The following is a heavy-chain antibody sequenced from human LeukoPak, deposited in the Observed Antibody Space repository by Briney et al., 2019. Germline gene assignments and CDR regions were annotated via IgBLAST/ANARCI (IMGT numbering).Heavy chain of an antibody. D-gene: IGHD1-26*01. J-gene: IGHJ3*02. CDR3: STGSYYGNDAFDI. CDR1: GYTFTSYY. V-gene: IGHV1-46*01. Sequence: ASVRVSCKASGYTFTSYYMHWVRQAPGQGREWMGVINPSGGSTSYAQKFQGRVTITRDTSTSTVYMELSSLRSEDTAVYYCSTGSYYGNDAFDIWGQGTMVTVSS. CDR2: INPSGGST.